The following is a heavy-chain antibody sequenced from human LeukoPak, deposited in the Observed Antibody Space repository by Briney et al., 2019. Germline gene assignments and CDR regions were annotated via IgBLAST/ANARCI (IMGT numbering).Heavy chain of an antibody. D-gene: IGHD6-6*01. V-gene: IGHV1-69*13. J-gene: IGHJ4*02. CDR2: IIPIFGTA. CDR3: ARAKGSSSGGNFDY. Sequence: ASVKVSCKASGGTFSSYAIGWVRQAPGQGLEWMGGIIPIFGTANYAQKFQGRVTITADESTSTAYMELSSLRSEDTAVYYCARAKGSSSGGNFDYWGQGTLVTVSS. CDR1: GGTFSSYA.